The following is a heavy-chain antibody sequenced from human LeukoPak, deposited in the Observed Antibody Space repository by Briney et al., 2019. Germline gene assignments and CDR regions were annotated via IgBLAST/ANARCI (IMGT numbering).Heavy chain of an antibody. CDR2: IYPGDFDT. V-gene: IGHV5-51*01. D-gene: IGHD1-14*01. CDR1: AYSITDYC. Sequence: AESLKISCNASAYSITDYCNVWLRQMPGKGLVWMGIIYPGDFDTRYSPSFQGEVTISADKSSSTAYLQWSSLKVSDTAMYYCARRDSLTTPEYWGQGTLVTVSS. CDR3: ARRDSLTTPEY. J-gene: IGHJ4*02.